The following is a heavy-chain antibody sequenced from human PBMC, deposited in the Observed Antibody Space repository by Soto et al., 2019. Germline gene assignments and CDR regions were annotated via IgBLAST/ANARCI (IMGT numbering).Heavy chain of an antibody. J-gene: IGHJ3*02. Sequence: QVYLVESGGGLVKPGGYLRLSCVASGFSFRDYYMIWIRQAPGKGLEWVSYVSSGSTYTNYAESVKGRFTISRDDAKNSLFLQMNSLRVEDTAVYYCAKAQSYYDPSAGFDMWGQGTMVTVSS. V-gene: IGHV3-11*05. CDR2: VSSGSTYT. CDR3: AKAQSYYDPSAGFDM. CDR1: GFSFRDYY. D-gene: IGHD3-22*01.